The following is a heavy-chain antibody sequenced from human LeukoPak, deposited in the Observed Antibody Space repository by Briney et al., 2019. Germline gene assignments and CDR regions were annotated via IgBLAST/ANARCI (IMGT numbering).Heavy chain of an antibody. J-gene: IGHJ5*02. D-gene: IGHD2-21*02. Sequence: KPSETLSLTCTVSGYSISSGYYWGWIRQPPGKGLEWIGSIYHSGSTYYNPSLKSRVTISIDTSKNQFSLKLTSVTAADTAMYYCARNLRWVVTATGRFQNWFDPWGQGTLVTVSS. CDR1: GYSISSGYY. CDR2: IYHSGST. CDR3: ARNLRWVVTATGRFQNWFDP. V-gene: IGHV4-38-2*02.